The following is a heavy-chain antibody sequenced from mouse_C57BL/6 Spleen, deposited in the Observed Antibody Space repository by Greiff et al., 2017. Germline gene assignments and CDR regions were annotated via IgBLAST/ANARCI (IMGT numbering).Heavy chain of an antibody. Sequence: VKLMESGPELVKPGASVKISCKASGYAFSSSWMNWVKQRPGKGLEWIGRIYPGDGDTNYNGKFKGKATLTADKSSSTAYMQLSSLTSEDSAVYFCARYWDYYAMDYWGQGTSVTVSS. D-gene: IGHD4-1*01. V-gene: IGHV1-82*01. CDR3: ARYWDYYAMDY. CDR1: GYAFSSSW. CDR2: IYPGDGDT. J-gene: IGHJ4*01.